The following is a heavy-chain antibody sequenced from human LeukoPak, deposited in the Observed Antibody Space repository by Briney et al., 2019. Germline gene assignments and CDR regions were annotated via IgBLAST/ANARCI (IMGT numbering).Heavy chain of an antibody. J-gene: IGHJ4*02. CDR2: ISGSGGSST. CDR3: AKATCSGASCNRFDY. D-gene: IGHD2-15*01. V-gene: IGHV3-23*01. Sequence: PGGSLRLSCAASGFTFISYAMSWVRQAPGKGLEWVSSISGSGGSSTYYADSVKGRFTISRDNSKNTLYLQMNSLRAEDTAVYYCAKATCSGASCNRFDYWGQGTLVTVSS. CDR1: GFTFISYA.